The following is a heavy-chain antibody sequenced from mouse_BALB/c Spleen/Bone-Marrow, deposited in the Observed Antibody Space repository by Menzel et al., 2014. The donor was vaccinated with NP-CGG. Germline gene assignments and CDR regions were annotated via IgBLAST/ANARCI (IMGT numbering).Heavy chain of an antibody. CDR3: ASTAGTQYDYFAY. V-gene: IGHV1-67*01. CDR1: GYTFTGYA. J-gene: IGHJ2*01. Sequence: QVQLQQSGPELVRPGVSVKISCKGSGYTFTGYAIHWVKQSHAKTLEWIGVISSYSGNTNYNQKFKGRATMTVDKSSSTAYMELARLTSEDSAIYYCASTAGTQYDYFAYWGQGTTLTVSS. D-gene: IGHD1-2*01. CDR2: ISSYSGNT.